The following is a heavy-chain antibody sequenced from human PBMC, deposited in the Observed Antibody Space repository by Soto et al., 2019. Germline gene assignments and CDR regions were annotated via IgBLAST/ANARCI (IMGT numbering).Heavy chain of an antibody. D-gene: IGHD3-3*01. V-gene: IGHV3-74*01. J-gene: IGHJ6*02. CDR2: INSDGSST. CDR1: GFTFSSYW. Sequence: GGSLRLSCAASGFTFSSYWMHWVRQAPGKGLVWVSRINSDGSSTSYADSVKGRFTISRDNAKNTLYLQMNILRAEDTAVYFCARDLHYDFWSGYGMDVWGQGTTVTVSS. CDR3: ARDLHYDFWSGYGMDV.